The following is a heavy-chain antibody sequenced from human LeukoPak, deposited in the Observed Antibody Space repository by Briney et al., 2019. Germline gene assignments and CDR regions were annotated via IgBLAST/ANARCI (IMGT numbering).Heavy chain of an antibody. J-gene: IGHJ3*02. V-gene: IGHV1-8*01. CDR1: GYTFTSYG. CDR2: MNPNSGNT. Sequence: ASVKVSCKASGYTFTSYGINWVRQATGQGLEWMGWMNPNSGNTGYAQKFQGRVTMTRNTSISTAYMELSSLRSEDTAVYYCARGRSIRAARNAFDIWGQGTMVTVSS. CDR3: ARGRSIRAARNAFDI. D-gene: IGHD2-15*01.